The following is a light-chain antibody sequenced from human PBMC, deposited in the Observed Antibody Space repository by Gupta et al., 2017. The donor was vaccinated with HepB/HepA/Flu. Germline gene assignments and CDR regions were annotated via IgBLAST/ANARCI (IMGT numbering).Light chain of an antibody. CDR1: QRVSSSY. V-gene: IGKV3-20*01. Sequence: EIVLTQSPGTLSLSPGERATFPCRASQRVSSSYLAWYQQKPGQAPRLLIYGASSRATGIPDRFSGSGSGTDFTLTISRLEPEDFAVYYCQQYGSSPLTFGGGTKVEIK. CDR2: GAS. J-gene: IGKJ4*01. CDR3: QQYGSSPLT.